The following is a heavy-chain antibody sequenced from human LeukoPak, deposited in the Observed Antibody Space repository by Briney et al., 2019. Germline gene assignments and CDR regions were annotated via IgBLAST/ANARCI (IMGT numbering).Heavy chain of an antibody. J-gene: IGHJ4*02. CDR3: VRDNWGLDY. D-gene: IGHD7-27*01. CDR2: IDGDGTGT. Sequence: GGSLRLSCTASGFTFGTYWMHWVRQPPGKGLVWVSRIDGDGTGTDYADSVKGRFTVSRDNAKNTVYLQMNSLTAEDTSTYYCVRDNWGLDYWGQGTLVTVSS. CDR1: GFTFGTYW. V-gene: IGHV3-74*01.